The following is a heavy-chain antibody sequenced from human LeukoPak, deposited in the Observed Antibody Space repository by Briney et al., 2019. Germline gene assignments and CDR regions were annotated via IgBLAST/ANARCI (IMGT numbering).Heavy chain of an antibody. Sequence: GRSLRLSCAASGFTFSNYAMHWVRQAPGKGLEWVAVLSYAGTNKYYADSVKGRFTISRDTSESTLYLQMNSLRPEDTAVYYCARDLTYYYDTSGYWGLDYWGQGTLVTVSS. CDR1: GFTFSNYA. D-gene: IGHD3-22*01. V-gene: IGHV3-30-3*01. CDR3: ARDLTYYYDTSGYWGLDY. J-gene: IGHJ4*02. CDR2: LSYAGTNK.